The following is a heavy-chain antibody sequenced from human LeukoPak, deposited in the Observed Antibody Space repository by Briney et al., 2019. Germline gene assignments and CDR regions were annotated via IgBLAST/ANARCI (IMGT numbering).Heavy chain of an antibody. J-gene: IGHJ6*02. D-gene: IGHD6-13*01. Sequence: GGSLRLSCAASGFTLSSHWMSWVRQAPGKGLEWVSYISTSGNTKYFANSVKGRFTISRDNAKNSLYLQMNSLRAEDTAVYYCARDKSAAAKSPSRFYGMDVWGQGTTVTVSS. CDR1: GFTLSSHW. CDR2: ISTSGNTK. CDR3: ARDKSAAAKSPSRFYGMDV. V-gene: IGHV3-48*03.